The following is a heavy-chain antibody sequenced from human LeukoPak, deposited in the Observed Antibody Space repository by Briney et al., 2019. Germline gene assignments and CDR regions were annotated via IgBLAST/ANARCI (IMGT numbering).Heavy chain of an antibody. J-gene: IGHJ5*02. CDR2: IRYDGSNK. CDR3: AKDTTPPKAGFDP. CDR1: GFTFSSDG. V-gene: IGHV3-30*02. D-gene: IGHD1-14*01. Sequence: SGGSLRLSCAASGFTFSSDGVHWVRQAPGKGLEWVAFIRYDGSNKYYADSVKGRFTISRDNSKNTLYLQMNSLRAEDTAVYYCAKDTTPPKAGFDPWGQGTLVTVSS.